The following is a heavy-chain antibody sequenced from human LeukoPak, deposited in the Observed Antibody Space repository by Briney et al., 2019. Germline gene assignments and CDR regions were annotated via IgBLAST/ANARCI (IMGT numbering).Heavy chain of an antibody. D-gene: IGHD5-18*01. V-gene: IGHV3-9*01. CDR3: ARAGEGDTVSYYYYYYMDV. J-gene: IGHJ6*03. CDR2: ISWNSGSI. Sequence: PGGSLRLSCAASGFTFDDYAMHWVRQAPGKGLEWVSGISWNSGSIGYADSVKGRFTISRDNAKNSLYLQMNSLRAEDTAVYYCARAGEGDTVSYYYYYYMDVWGKGTTVTVSS. CDR1: GFTFDDYA.